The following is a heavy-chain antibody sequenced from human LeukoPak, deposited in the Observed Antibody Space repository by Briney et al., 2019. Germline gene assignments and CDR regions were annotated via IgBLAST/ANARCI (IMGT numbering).Heavy chain of an antibody. V-gene: IGHV3-48*04. CDR1: GFTFSSYS. D-gene: IGHD3-9*01. J-gene: IGHJ5*02. CDR2: ISSSGTNI. Sequence: GGSLRLSCAASGFTFSSYSLNWVRQAPGKGLEWISYISSSGTNIDYADSVKGRFTISRDNGKNSLYLQMNSLRAEDTAVCYCARTAFDWSQVGGNWFDPWGQGTLVTVSP. CDR3: ARTAFDWSQVGGNWFDP.